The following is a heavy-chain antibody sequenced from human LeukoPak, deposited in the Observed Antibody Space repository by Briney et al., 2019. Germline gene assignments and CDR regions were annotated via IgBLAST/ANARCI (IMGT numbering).Heavy chain of an antibody. Sequence: SDTLSLTCAVYGGXFSGDDWSWSRQPPGKGLEWIGEINHSGSTNYNPSLKSRVTISVDTSKNQFSLKLSSVTAADTAVYYCRKTGIAVAGYFDYWGQGILVTVSS. V-gene: IGHV4-34*01. CDR2: INHSGST. CDR3: RKTGIAVAGYFDY. CDR1: GGXFSGDD. J-gene: IGHJ4*02. D-gene: IGHD6-19*01.